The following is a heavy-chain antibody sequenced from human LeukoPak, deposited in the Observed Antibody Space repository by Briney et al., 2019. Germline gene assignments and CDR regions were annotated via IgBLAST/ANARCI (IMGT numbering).Heavy chain of an antibody. D-gene: IGHD4/OR15-4a*01. CDR3: VRIPNSANFPNWFDP. CDR2: ISSSSDYI. CDR1: GFTLSSYE. V-gene: IGHV3-21*01. Sequence: GGSLRLSCAASGFTLSSYEMNWVRQAPGKGLEWVSSISSSSDYIYYADSVKGRFTISRDNAKNLLYLQMDSLRAEDTAVYYCVRIPNSANFPNWFDPWGQGTLVTVSS. J-gene: IGHJ5*02.